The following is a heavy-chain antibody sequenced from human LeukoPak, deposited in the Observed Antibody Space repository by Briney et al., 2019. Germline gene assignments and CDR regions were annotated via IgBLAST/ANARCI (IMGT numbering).Heavy chain of an antibody. CDR3: ARRITGTTSDSFDY. CDR1: GGSFSDYY. Sequence: KTSETLSLTCAVYGGSFSDYYWSWIRQPPGKGLEWVGEINHSGNTNYNPSLKSRVTISVDSSKNQFSLKLSSVTAADTAVYYCARRITGTTSDSFDYWGQGTLVTVSS. CDR2: INHSGNT. D-gene: IGHD1-20*01. J-gene: IGHJ4*02. V-gene: IGHV4-34*01.